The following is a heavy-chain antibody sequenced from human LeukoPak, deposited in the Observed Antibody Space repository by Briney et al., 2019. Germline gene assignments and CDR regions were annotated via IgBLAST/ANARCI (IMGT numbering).Heavy chain of an antibody. V-gene: IGHV4-34*01. D-gene: IGHD3-22*01. CDR3: ARVITMIVVVTPLGFDP. J-gene: IGHJ5*02. CDR2: INHSGST. Sequence: SETLSLTCAVYGGSFSGYYWSWIRQPPGKGLEWIGEINHSGSTNYNPSLKSRVTISVDTSKNQFSLKLSSVTAADTAVYYCARVITMIVVVTPLGFDPWGQGTLVTVSS. CDR1: GGSFSGYY.